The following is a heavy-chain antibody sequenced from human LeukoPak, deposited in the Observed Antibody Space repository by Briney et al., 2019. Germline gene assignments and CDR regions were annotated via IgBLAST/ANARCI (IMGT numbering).Heavy chain of an antibody. V-gene: IGHV3-66*01. CDR1: GGSFSGYY. Sequence: ETLSLTCAVYGGSFSGYYWSWIRQPPGKGLEWVSVIYSGGNTYYADSVKGRFTISRDNSKNTLYLQMNSLRAEDTAVYYCATAVTSTKGYFDYWGQGTLVTVSS. CDR3: ATAVTSTKGYFDY. D-gene: IGHD2-15*01. CDR2: IYSGGNT. J-gene: IGHJ4*02.